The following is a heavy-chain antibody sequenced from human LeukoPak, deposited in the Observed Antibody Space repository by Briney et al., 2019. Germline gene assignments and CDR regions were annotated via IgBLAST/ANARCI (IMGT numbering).Heavy chain of an antibody. CDR3: AKDASDY. J-gene: IGHJ4*02. CDR2: ISYDGSNK. Sequence: GGSLRLSCAASGFTFSSYGMHWVRQAPGKGLEWVAVISYDGSNKYYADSVKGRFTISRDNSKNTLYLQMNSLRAEDTAVYYCAKDASDYWGQGTLVTVSS. CDR1: GFTFSSYG. V-gene: IGHV3-30*18.